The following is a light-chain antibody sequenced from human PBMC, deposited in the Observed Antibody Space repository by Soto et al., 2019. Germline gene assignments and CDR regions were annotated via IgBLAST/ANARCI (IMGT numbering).Light chain of an antibody. V-gene: IGLV2-8*01. Sequence: QSVLTQPPSASGSPGQSVTISCTGTSSDVGGYNYVSWYQQHPGKAPKLMIYEVSNRPSGVPDRFSGSKSGNTASLTVSGLQAEDEADYYSTAYAGSNKLIFGGGTQLTVL. CDR1: SSDVGGYNY. CDR3: TAYAGSNKLI. CDR2: EVS. J-gene: IGLJ2*01.